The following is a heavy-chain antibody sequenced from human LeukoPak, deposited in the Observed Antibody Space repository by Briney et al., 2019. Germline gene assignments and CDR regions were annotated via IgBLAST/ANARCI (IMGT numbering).Heavy chain of an antibody. CDR2: IRYDGSNK. Sequence: GGSLRLSCAASGFIFSTYGMHWVRQAPGKGLEWVAFIRYDGSNKYYADSVKGRFTISRDNSKNTLYLQMNSLRAEDTAVYYCARINPGYDFWSGYPSRFDYWGQGTLVTVSS. V-gene: IGHV3-30*02. CDR3: ARINPGYDFWSGYPSRFDY. CDR1: GFIFSTYG. J-gene: IGHJ4*02. D-gene: IGHD3-3*01.